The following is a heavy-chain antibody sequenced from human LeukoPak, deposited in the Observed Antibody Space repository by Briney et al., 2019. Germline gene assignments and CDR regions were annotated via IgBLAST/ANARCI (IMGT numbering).Heavy chain of an antibody. D-gene: IGHD4-17*01. V-gene: IGHV3-74*01. Sequence: PGGSLRLSCAASGFIFSSYWMHWVRQAPGKGLVWVSRINSDGTDTTYADSVKGRFTISRDNAKNMLYLQMNSLRAEDTAVYYCAREVTTLSIYGMGVWGQGTTVTVSS. CDR2: INSDGTDT. J-gene: IGHJ6*02. CDR3: AREVTTLSIYGMGV. CDR1: GFIFSSYW.